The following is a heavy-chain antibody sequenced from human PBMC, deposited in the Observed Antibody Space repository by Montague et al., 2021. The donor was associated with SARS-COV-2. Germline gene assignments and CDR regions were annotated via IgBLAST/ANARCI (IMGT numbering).Heavy chain of an antibody. CDR3: ARHDDVLTTYYYYCGMDV. Sequence: SETLSLTCTVSGGSISSSSYYWGWIRQPPGKGLEWIGSIYYSGSTYYNPSLKSRVTISVDTSKNQFSLKLSSVTAADTAVYYCARHDDVLTTYYYYCGMDVWGQGTTVTVSS. CDR2: IYYSGST. V-gene: IGHV4-39*01. D-gene: IGHD3-9*01. J-gene: IGHJ6*02. CDR1: GGSISSSSYY.